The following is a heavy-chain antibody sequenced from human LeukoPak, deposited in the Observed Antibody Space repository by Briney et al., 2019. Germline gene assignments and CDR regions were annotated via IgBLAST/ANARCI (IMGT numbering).Heavy chain of an antibody. CDR1: GITLSNYG. Sequence: GGSLRLSCAVSGITLSNYGMSWVRQAPGKGLEWVAGISGSGGGTNYADSVKGRFTISRDNPKNTLFLQMNSLRAEDTAVYFCAKRGVVIRVILVGFHKEAYYFDSWGQGALVTV. D-gene: IGHD3-22*01. CDR2: ISGSGGGT. V-gene: IGHV3-23*01. J-gene: IGHJ4*02. CDR3: AKRGVVIRVILVGFHKEAYYFDS.